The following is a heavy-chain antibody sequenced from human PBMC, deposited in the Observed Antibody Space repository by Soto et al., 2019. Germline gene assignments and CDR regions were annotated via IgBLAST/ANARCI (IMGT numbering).Heavy chain of an antibody. CDR1: GYAFTTYG. D-gene: IGHD1-1*01. Sequence: QVHLVQSGAEVKKPGASVKVSCKGSGYAFTTYGITWVRQAPGQGLEWMGWISAHNGNTNYAQKLQGRVTVTRDTSTSSAYMELRSLRSEDTCVYYCARGRYGDYWGQGALVTVSS. J-gene: IGHJ4*02. CDR3: ARGRYGDY. V-gene: IGHV1-18*01. CDR2: ISAHNGNT.